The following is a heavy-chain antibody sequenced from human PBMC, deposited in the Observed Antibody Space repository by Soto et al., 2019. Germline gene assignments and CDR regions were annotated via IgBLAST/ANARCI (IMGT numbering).Heavy chain of an antibody. CDR3: ARETLAIRGGRTEY. CDR1: GFPLSSYG. CDR2: IWYDGSEK. J-gene: IGHJ4*02. Sequence: QVQLVESGGGVVQPGRSLRLSRVTSGFPLSSYGMHWVRQAPGKGLEWVAIIWYDGSEKDYADSVKGRFTISRDNSKNTVYLEMHSLRDDDTAVYYCARETLAIRGGRTEYWGQGTLVTVSS. D-gene: IGHD3-16*01. V-gene: IGHV3-33*08.